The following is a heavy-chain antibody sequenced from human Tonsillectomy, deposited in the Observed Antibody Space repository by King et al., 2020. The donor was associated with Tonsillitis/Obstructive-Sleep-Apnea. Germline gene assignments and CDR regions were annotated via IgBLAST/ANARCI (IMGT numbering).Heavy chain of an antibody. CDR1: GYTFTNYG. CDR3: ARDACTEGICEKGYYFEY. V-gene: IGHV1-18*01. D-gene: IGHD2-8*01. J-gene: IGHJ4*02. CDR2: ISTYNGDT. Sequence: QLVQSGPEVKKTGASVKVSCKASGYTFTNYGISWVRQAPGQGLEWGGWISTYNGDTNYAQKLQGRVTMTTDTSTGTAYMELRSLRSDDTAVYYCARDACTEGICEKGYYFEYWGQGTLVTVAA.